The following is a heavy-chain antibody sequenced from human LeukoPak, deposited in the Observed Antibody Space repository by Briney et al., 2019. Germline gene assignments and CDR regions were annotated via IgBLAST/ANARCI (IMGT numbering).Heavy chain of an antibody. V-gene: IGHV4-34*01. CDR1: GGSFSGYY. J-gene: IGHJ6*03. Sequence: PSETLSLTCAVYGGSFSGYYWSWIRQPPGKGLEWIGEINHSGSTNYNPSLKSRVTISVDTSKNQFSLKLSSVTAADTAVYYCARGPRLLISRYYYYMDVWGKGTTVTVPS. CDR3: ARGPRLLISRYYYYMDV. D-gene: IGHD3-16*01. CDR2: INHSGST.